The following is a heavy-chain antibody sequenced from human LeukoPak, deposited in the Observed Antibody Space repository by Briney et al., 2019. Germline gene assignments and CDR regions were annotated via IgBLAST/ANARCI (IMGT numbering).Heavy chain of an antibody. CDR1: GFTFSSYG. V-gene: IGHV3-30*03. CDR3: GTHNFDY. Sequence: GGSLRLSCAASGFTFSSYGMHWVRQAPGKGLEWVAVISYDGSNKYYADSVKGRFTISRDNSKNTLYLQMDSLRAEDTAVYYCGTHNFDYWGQGTLVTVSS. D-gene: IGHD1-14*01. CDR2: ISYDGSNK. J-gene: IGHJ4*02.